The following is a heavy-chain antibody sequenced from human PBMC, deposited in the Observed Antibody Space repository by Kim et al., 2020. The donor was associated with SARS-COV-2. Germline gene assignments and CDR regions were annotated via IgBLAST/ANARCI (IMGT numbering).Heavy chain of an antibody. CDR1: GFTFNVYA. D-gene: IGHD6-19*01. CDR2: ISVTGGGT. Sequence: GGSLRLSCAASGFTFNVYAMNWVRQAPGKGLEWVSGISVTGGGTYYADSVKGRFTISRDNSKRTLFLQMNSLRAEDTAVYYCGKDRGRRGWYPAFESWGQGTRVTVSS. J-gene: IGHJ4*02. V-gene: IGHV3-23*01. CDR3: GKDRGRRGWYPAFES.